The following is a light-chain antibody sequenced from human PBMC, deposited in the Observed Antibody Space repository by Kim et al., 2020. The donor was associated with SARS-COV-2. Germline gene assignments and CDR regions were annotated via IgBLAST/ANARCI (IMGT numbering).Light chain of an antibody. Sequence: SYELTQPPSVSVAPGETARITCGENDIGSKSVHWYQEKPGQAPVMVIYYNTDRPSGIPERVSGSNSGNTATLTISRVEAGDEADYYCQMWDRSSDHVVFGGGTKLTVL. V-gene: IGLV3-21*04. CDR3: QMWDRSSDHVV. CDR2: YNT. J-gene: IGLJ2*01. CDR1: DIGSKS.